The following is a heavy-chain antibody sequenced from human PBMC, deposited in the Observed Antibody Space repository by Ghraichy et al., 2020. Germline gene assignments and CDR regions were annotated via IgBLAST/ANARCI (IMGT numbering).Heavy chain of an antibody. CDR2: INSDGSRT. CDR3: ARVPLSRPFCGGDCFFDY. D-gene: IGHD2-21*02. J-gene: IGHJ4*02. Sequence: GSLRLSCAASGFTFSSYWMHWVRQAPGKGLLWVSRINSDGSRTNYADSVEGRFTISRDNAKNTLFLQMNSLRAEDSAVYFCARVPLSRPFCGGDCFFDYWGQGTLVTVSS. V-gene: IGHV3-74*01. CDR1: GFTFSSYW.